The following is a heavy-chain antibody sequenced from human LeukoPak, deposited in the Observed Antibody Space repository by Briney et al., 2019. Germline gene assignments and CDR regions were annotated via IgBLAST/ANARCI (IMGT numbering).Heavy chain of an antibody. CDR1: GGSISSYY. D-gene: IGHD3-9*01. V-gene: IGHV4-4*07. CDR2: IYTSGST. CDR3: AREAHFDWLSYPGVVDY. J-gene: IGHJ4*02. Sequence: SETLSLTCTVSGGSISSYYWSWIRQPAGKGLEWIGRIYTSGSTNYNPSFKSRVTMSVDTSKNQFSLKLSSVTAADTAVYYCAREAHFDWLSYPGVVDYWGQGTLVTVSS.